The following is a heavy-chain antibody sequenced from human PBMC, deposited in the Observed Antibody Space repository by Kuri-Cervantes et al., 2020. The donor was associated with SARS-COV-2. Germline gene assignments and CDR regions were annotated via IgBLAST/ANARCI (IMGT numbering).Heavy chain of an antibody. Sequence: SETLSLTCAVSGGSISSYYWSRIRQPAGKGLEWIGRIYTSGSTNYNPSLKSRVTISVDTSKNQFSLKLSSVTAADTAVYYCAKGRYSYGYGWFDPWGQGTLVTVSS. CDR3: AKGRYSYGYGWFDP. CDR2: IYTSGST. V-gene: IGHV4-4*07. J-gene: IGHJ5*02. D-gene: IGHD5-18*01. CDR1: GGSISSYY.